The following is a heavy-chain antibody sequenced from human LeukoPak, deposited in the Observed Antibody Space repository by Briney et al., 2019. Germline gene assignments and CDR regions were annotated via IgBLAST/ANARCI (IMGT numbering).Heavy chain of an antibody. Sequence: PGGSLRLSCAASGFTFDDYGMSWVRQAPGKGLEWVSGINWNGGSTGYADSVKGRFTISRDNAKNSLYLQMNSLRAEDTALYYCARNIPDGYYYYMDVWGKGTTVTVSS. V-gene: IGHV3-20*04. J-gene: IGHJ6*03. CDR3: ARNIPDGYYYYMDV. D-gene: IGHD2-21*01. CDR2: INWNGGST. CDR1: GFTFDDYG.